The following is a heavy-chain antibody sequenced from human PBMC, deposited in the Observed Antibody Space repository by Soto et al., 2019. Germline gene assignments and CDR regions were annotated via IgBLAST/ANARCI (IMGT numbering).Heavy chain of an antibody. CDR3: ARVEGDIAVAGNFDY. Sequence: ASVKVSCKASGYTFTSYGISWVRQAPGQGLEWMGWISAYNGNTNYAQKLQGRVTMTTDTSTSTAYMELRSLRSDDTAVYYCARVEGDIAVAGNFDYWGQGTLVTVPS. J-gene: IGHJ4*01. V-gene: IGHV1-18*01. CDR2: ISAYNGNT. D-gene: IGHD6-19*01. CDR1: GYTFTSYG.